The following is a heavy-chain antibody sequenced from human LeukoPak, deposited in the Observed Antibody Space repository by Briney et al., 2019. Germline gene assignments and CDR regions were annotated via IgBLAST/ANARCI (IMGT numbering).Heavy chain of an antibody. CDR3: ARDLDGVDTAMVSIGMDV. J-gene: IGHJ6*02. Sequence: ASVKVSCKASGYTFTGYYMHWVRQAPGQGLEWMGIINPSGGSTSYAQKFQGRVTMTRDTSTSTVYMELSSLRSEDTAVYYCARDLDGVDTAMVSIGMDVWGQGTTVTVS. D-gene: IGHD5-18*01. CDR1: GYTFTGYY. V-gene: IGHV1-46*01. CDR2: INPSGGST.